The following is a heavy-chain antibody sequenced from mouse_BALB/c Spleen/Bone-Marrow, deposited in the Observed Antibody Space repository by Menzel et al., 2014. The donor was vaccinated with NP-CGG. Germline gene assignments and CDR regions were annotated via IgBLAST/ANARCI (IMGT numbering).Heavy chain of an antibody. D-gene: IGHD4-1*01. V-gene: IGHV5-17*02. CDR2: ISSGSSTI. CDR1: GFTFSSFG. Sequence: EVKVEESGGGLVQPGGSRKLSCAASGFTFSSFGMHWVRQAPEKGLEWVAHISSGSSTIYYADTVKGRFTISRDNPKNTLFLQMTSLRSEDTAMYYCARRGNWDDFDYWGQGTTLTVSS. J-gene: IGHJ2*01. CDR3: ARRGNWDDFDY.